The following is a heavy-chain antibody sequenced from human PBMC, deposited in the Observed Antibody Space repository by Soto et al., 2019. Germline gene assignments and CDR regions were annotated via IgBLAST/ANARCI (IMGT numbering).Heavy chain of an antibody. V-gene: IGHV3-33*01. CDR1: GFTFSSYG. CDR3: ARASGYYGMDV. Sequence: GGSLRLSCAASGFTFSSYGMHWVRQAPGKGLEWVAVIWYDGSNKYYADSVKGRFTISRDNSKNTLYLQMNSLRAEDTAVYYCARASGYYGMDVWGQGTTVTVSS. D-gene: IGHD3-3*01. CDR2: IWYDGSNK. J-gene: IGHJ6*02.